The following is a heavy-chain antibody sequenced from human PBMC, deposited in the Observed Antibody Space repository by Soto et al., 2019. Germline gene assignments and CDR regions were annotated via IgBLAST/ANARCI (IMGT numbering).Heavy chain of an antibody. CDR3: ARDFPRGYSYVTVGRFDP. J-gene: IGHJ5*02. D-gene: IGHD5-18*01. V-gene: IGHV1-69*12. CDR2: VIPIFGTA. Sequence: QVQLVQSGAEVKKPGSSVKVSCKASGGTFSSYAISWVRQAPGQGLEWMGGVIPIFGTANYAQKFQGRVTITANETTSTAYMELSSLRSEDTAVYYGARDFPRGYSYVTVGRFDPWGQGTLVTVSS. CDR1: GGTFSSYA.